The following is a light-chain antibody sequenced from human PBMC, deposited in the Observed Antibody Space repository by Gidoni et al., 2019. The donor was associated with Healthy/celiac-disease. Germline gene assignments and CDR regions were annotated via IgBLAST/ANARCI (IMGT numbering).Light chain of an antibody. CDR2: AAS. J-gene: IGKJ3*01. CDR3: QQSYSTPPVT. V-gene: IGKV1-39*01. Sequence: DIQMTQAPSALSASVGDRVTITCRASQSISSYLNWYQQKPGKAPKLLIYAASSLQRGVPSRFSGSGSGTDFTLTISSLQPEDFATYYCQQSYSTPPVTFXPXTKVDIK. CDR1: QSISSY.